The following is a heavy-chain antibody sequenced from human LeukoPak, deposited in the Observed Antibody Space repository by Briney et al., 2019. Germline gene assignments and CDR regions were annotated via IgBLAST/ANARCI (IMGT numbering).Heavy chain of an antibody. D-gene: IGHD3-9*01. CDR1: GGSISSSSYY. V-gene: IGHV4-39*07. J-gene: IGHJ5*02. CDR3: ARDLGGVLRYFEPENWFDP. Sequence: SETLSLTCTVSGGSISSSSYYWGWIRQPPGKGLEWIGSIYYSGSTYYNPSLKSRVTISVDTSKNQFSLKLSSVTAADTAVYYCARDLGGVLRYFEPENWFDPWGQGTLVTVSS. CDR2: IYYSGST.